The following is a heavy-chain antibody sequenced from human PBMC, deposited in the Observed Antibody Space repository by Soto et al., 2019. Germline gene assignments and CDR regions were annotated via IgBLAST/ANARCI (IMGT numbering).Heavy chain of an antibody. CDR3: ATLRGLGEVSPYFDS. D-gene: IGHD3-10*01. J-gene: IGHJ4*02. V-gene: IGHV4-30-4*01. Sequence: SETLSLTCTVSGGSINSVDYYWSWIRQPPGKGLEWIGYIYYSGTTYYNPSLKSRVAISVDTSKNQFSLRLSSVTAADTAVYYCATLRGLGEVSPYFDSWGQGLMVT. CDR1: GGSINSVDYY. CDR2: IYYSGTT.